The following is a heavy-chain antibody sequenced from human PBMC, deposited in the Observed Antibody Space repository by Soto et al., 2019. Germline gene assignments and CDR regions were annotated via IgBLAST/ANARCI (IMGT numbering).Heavy chain of an antibody. CDR1: GFTFSNYA. Sequence: GGSLRLSCAASGFTFSNYAIRWVRQAPGKGLEWVSSITGSGDATYYADSVKGRFTMSRDNSKNTVYLQMNSLRVEDTAVYYCAKDHRFHDSSGYYYSPAEYFQHWGQGTLVTVSS. J-gene: IGHJ1*01. CDR2: ITGSGDAT. D-gene: IGHD3-22*01. CDR3: AKDHRFHDSSGYYYSPAEYFQH. V-gene: IGHV3-23*01.